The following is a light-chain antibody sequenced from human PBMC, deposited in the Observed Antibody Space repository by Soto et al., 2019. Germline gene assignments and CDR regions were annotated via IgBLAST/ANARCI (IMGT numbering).Light chain of an antibody. CDR2: EVS. V-gene: IGLV2-14*01. J-gene: IGLJ1*01. CDR1: SSDVGGYDS. Sequence: ALTQPASVSGSPGQSITISCSGTSSDVGGYDSVSWYQQHPGKAPKVMIYEVSNRPSGVSNRFSGSKYGNTAALTISGLQAEDEADYYCSSYTSSYTLVFGAGTKVTV. CDR3: SSYTSSYTLV.